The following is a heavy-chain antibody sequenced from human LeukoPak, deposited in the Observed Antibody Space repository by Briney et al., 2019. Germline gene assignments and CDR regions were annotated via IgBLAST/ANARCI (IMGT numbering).Heavy chain of an antibody. CDR1: GGTFSSYA. D-gene: IGHD6-25*01. J-gene: IGHJ4*02. Sequence: ASVKVSCKASGGTFSSYANSWVRQAPGQGFEWMGRIIPILGIANYAQKFQGRVTITADKSTSTAYMELSSLRSEDTAVYYCARSGPGYYFDYWGQGTLVTVSS. CDR3: ARSGPGYYFDY. CDR2: IIPILGIA. V-gene: IGHV1-69*04.